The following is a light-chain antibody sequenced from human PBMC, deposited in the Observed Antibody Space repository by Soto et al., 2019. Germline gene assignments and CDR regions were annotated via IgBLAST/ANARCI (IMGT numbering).Light chain of an antibody. Sequence: DIVMTQSPDSLAVSLGERATINCKSSQSVLYSSNNKNYLAWYQQKPGQPPKLLIYWASTREYGVPDRFSGSGSGTDFTLTISSLQAEDVAFYYCQQYYTTPLTFGGGTKVEIK. CDR3: QQYYTTPLT. V-gene: IGKV4-1*01. CDR1: QSVLYSSNNKNY. J-gene: IGKJ4*01. CDR2: WAS.